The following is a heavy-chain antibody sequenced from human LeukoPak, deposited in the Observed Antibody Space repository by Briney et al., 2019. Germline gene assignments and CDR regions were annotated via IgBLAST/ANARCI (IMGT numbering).Heavy chain of an antibody. J-gene: IGHJ4*02. CDR3: ARSLSSRLSGPRRPYYFDS. Sequence: PGGSLRLSCAASGFTLSSYAMSWVRQAPGKGLQWVSGISSSGGSTYYVDSVKGRFTISTDNSKNTLYLQMNSLRAEDTAVYYCARSLSSRLSGPRRPYYFDSWGQGTLVTVSS. D-gene: IGHD3-16*02. V-gene: IGHV3-23*01. CDR1: GFTLSSYA. CDR2: ISSSGGST.